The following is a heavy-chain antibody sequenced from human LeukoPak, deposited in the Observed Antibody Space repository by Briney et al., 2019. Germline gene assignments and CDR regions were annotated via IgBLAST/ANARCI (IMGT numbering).Heavy chain of an antibody. Sequence: GGCLRLSCEASGLTFNNYAMHWVRQSSGKGLEWVSGIGSSGGGTYYADSVKGRFTISRDTSKDTVYLQMDSLRAEDTAIYYCAREAHQLLNAFDIWGQGTMVTVSS. V-gene: IGHV3-23*01. CDR1: GLTFNNYA. D-gene: IGHD2-2*01. J-gene: IGHJ3*02. CDR3: AREAHQLLNAFDI. CDR2: IGSSGGGT.